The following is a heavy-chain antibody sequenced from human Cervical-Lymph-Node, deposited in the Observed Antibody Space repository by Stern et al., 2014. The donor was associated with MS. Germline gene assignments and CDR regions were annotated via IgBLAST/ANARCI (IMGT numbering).Heavy chain of an antibody. CDR3: TRGGRLPPNEIDY. CDR2: ITSTSSAI. J-gene: IGHJ4*02. V-gene: IGHV3-48*02. D-gene: IGHD1-1*01. CDR1: GFTFSIYN. Sequence: EVQLVESGGGLVQPGGSLRLSCAVSGFTFSIYNMNWVRQAPGKGLEWVSYITSTSSAIYYADPVRGRFTISRDNANNSLYLQMNSLKEEDTAVYYCTRGGRLPPNEIDYWGQGTLVTVSS.